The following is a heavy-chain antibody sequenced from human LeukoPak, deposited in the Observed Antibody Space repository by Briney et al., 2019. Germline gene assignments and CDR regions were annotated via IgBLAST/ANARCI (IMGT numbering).Heavy chain of an antibody. Sequence: GESLKISCKGSGYSFGNYWIAWVRQMPGKGLEWMGIIYSDDSETRYSPSFQGQVTISADKSISTAYLQWSSLKASDTAMYYCARQYPGGYYDSRGYGDYWGQGTLVSVSS. D-gene: IGHD3-22*01. CDR1: GYSFGNYW. V-gene: IGHV5-51*01. CDR3: ARQYPGGYYDSRGYGDY. CDR2: IYSDDSET. J-gene: IGHJ4*02.